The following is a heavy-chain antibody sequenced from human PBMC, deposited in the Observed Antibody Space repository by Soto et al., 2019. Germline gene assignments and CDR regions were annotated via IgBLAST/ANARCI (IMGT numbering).Heavy chain of an antibody. CDR3: AREDIAAAGTQYYYGMDV. D-gene: IGHD6-13*01. CDR2: ISSSSSTI. J-gene: IGHJ6*02. Sequence: EVQLVESGGGLVKPGGSLRLSCAASGFTFSSYSMNWVRQAPGKGLEWVSSISSSSSTIYYADSVKGRFTISRDNAKNSLYLQMNSLRDEDTAVYYCAREDIAAAGTQYYYGMDVWGQGTTVTVSS. CDR1: GFTFSSYS. V-gene: IGHV3-21*01.